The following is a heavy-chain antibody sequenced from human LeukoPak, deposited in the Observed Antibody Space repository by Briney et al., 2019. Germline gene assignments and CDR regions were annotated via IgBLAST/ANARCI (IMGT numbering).Heavy chain of an antibody. CDR1: GGSITTYY. Sequence: SETLSLTCSVSGGSITTYYWGWVRQPPGKGLEWIGTISYSGTTYYSPSLKSRVTISLDTSKNQFSLKLSSVTAADTAIYYCARDFSSSSTVYYYYMDVWGKGTTVTVSS. D-gene: IGHD6-6*01. J-gene: IGHJ6*03. CDR2: ISYSGTT. CDR3: ARDFSSSSTVYYYYMDV. V-gene: IGHV4-39*07.